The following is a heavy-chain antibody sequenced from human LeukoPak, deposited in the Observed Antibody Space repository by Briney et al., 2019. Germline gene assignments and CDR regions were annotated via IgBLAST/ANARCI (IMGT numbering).Heavy chain of an antibody. V-gene: IGHV3-23*01. Sequence: PGGSLRLSCAASGFTFNNYGMSWVRQAPGKGLEWVSAISGSGGNTYNADSVKGRFTISRDNSENTLSLQMNSLRAEDTAVYYCAKEYDSRGYYFDYWGQGTLVTVSS. CDR3: AKEYDSRGYYFDY. CDR2: ISGSGGNT. CDR1: GFTFNNYG. D-gene: IGHD3-22*01. J-gene: IGHJ4*02.